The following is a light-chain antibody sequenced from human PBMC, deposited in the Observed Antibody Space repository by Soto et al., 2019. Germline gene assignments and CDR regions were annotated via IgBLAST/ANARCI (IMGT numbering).Light chain of an antibody. J-gene: IGLJ1*01. CDR1: SSEVGGNNY. CDR2: DVS. Sequence: QSVLTQPTSVSGSPGQSITISCTGTSSEVGGNNYACWYQQHPGKAPKLMIYDVSNRPSGVSNRFSGSKSGNTASLIISGLQAEDEADDYCSSYTTSSTHVFGTGTKVTVL. CDR3: SSYTTSSTHV. V-gene: IGLV2-14*01.